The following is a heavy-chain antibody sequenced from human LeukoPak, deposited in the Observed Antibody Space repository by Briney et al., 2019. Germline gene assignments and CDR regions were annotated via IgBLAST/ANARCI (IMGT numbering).Heavy chain of an antibody. D-gene: IGHD3-9*01. V-gene: IGHV3-21*01. CDR3: ARPYYDILTGTAEYFDL. CDR1: GFTFSSYS. Sequence: PGGSLRLSCAASGFTFSSYSMNGGRQAPGKGLEWVSYISSSSSYIYYADSVKGRFTISRDNPKHSLYLQMNSLIAEDTAVYYCARPYYDILTGTAEYFDLWGRGTLVTVSS. J-gene: IGHJ2*01. CDR2: ISSSSSYI.